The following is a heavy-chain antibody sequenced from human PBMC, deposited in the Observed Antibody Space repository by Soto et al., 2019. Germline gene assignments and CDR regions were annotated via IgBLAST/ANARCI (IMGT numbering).Heavy chain of an antibody. CDR2: FDPEDGET. CDR1: GYTLTELS. V-gene: IGHV1-24*01. CDR3: ATASEGDSPQRGYYYYGMDV. Sequence: GASVKVSCKVSGYTLTELSMHWVRQAPGKGLEWMGGFDPEDGETIYAQKFQGRVTMTEDTSTDTAYMELSSLRSEDTAVYYCATASEGDSPQRGYYYYGMDVWGQGTTVTV. D-gene: IGHD2-21*01. J-gene: IGHJ6*02.